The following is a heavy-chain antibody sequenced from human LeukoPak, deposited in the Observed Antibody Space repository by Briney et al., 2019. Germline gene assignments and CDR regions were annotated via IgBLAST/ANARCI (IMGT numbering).Heavy chain of an antibody. CDR1: GYTFTGYY. V-gene: IGHV1-2*06. CDR2: INPNSGGT. CDR3: ARVYGSIVVVVAATPRGAFDI. D-gene: IGHD2-15*01. Sequence: EASVKVSCKASGYTFTGYYTHWVRQAPGQGLEWMGRINPNSGGTNYAQKFQGRVTMTRDTSISTAYMELSRLRSDDTAVYYCARVYGSIVVVVAATPRGAFDIWGQGTMVTVSS. J-gene: IGHJ3*02.